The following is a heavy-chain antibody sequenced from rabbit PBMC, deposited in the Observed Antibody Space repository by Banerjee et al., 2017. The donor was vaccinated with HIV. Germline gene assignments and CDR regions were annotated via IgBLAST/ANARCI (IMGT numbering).Heavy chain of an antibody. CDR3: ARSGYAGYGYGYFNL. CDR1: GIDFSSYG. D-gene: IGHD6-1*01. Sequence: QEQLVESGGGLVTLGGSLKLSCKASGIDFSSYGISWVRQAPGKGLEWIAYIYPDYGSTDYASWVNGRFTISLDNAQNTVFLQMTSLTAADTATYFCARSGYAGYGYGYFNLWGQGTLVTVS. CDR2: IYPDYGST. J-gene: IGHJ4*01. V-gene: IGHV1S47*01.